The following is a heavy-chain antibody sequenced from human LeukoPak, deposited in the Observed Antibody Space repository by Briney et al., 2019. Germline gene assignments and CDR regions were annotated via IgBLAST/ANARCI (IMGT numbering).Heavy chain of an antibody. CDR1: GDSVASNNDA. CDR3: ARSAGGTVDY. J-gene: IGHJ4*02. D-gene: IGHD6-13*01. CDR2: TYYRSKWYN. Sequence: SQTLSLTCAISGDSVASNNDAWNWIRQSPSRGLEWLGRTYYRSKWYNDYAVSVKGRITTNPDTSRNQFSLHLNSVTPEDSAVYYCARSAGGTVDYWGQGALVTVSS. V-gene: IGHV6-1*01.